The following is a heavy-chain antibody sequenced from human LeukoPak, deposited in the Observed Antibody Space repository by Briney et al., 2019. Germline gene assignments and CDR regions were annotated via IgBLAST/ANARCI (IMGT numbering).Heavy chain of an antibody. Sequence: PGGSLRLSCAASGFTFSDYIMNWARQAPGKGLEWVSYISSSSNYIYYADSVKGRFTISRDNAKNSLYLQMNSLRAEDTAVYYCARECMDTTMVDAFDIWGQGTMVTVSS. V-gene: IGHV3-21*01. CDR2: ISSSSNYI. CDR3: ARECMDTTMVDAFDI. J-gene: IGHJ3*02. D-gene: IGHD5-18*01. CDR1: GFTFSDYI.